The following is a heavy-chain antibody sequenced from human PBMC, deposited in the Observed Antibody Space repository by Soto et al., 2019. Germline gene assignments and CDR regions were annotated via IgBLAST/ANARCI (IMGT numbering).Heavy chain of an antibody. J-gene: IGHJ4*02. Sequence: NPSETLSLTCAVYGGSFSGYYWSWIRQPPGKGLEWIGEINHSGSTNYNPSLKSRVTISVDTSKNQFSLKLSSVTAADTAVYYCARFSKKYYYDSSGYSNWGQGTLVTSPQ. D-gene: IGHD3-22*01. CDR3: ARFSKKYYYDSSGYSN. CDR2: INHSGST. V-gene: IGHV4-34*01. CDR1: GGSFSGYY.